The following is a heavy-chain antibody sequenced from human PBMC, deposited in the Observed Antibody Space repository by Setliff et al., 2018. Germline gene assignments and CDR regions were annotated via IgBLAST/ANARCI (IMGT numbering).Heavy chain of an antibody. CDR3: ISLWLGYYGLDV. CDR1: GFTFSNAW. Sequence: GGSLRLSCAASGFTFSNAWMSWVRQAPGKGLEWVGRIKRESDGGTTDYAAPVKGRFTISRDDSKNTLYLQMNSLKTEDTAVYNCISLWLGYYGLDVWGQGTTVTVSS. J-gene: IGHJ6*02. D-gene: IGHD5-18*01. V-gene: IGHV3-15*01. CDR2: IKRESDGGTT.